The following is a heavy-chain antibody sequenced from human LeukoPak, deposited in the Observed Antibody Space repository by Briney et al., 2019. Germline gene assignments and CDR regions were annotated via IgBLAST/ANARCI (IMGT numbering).Heavy chain of an antibody. V-gene: IGHV3-72*01. J-gene: IGHJ4*02. CDR2: IKHRAERYST. CDR3: ARGRRDSRTGNWFVES. CDR1: GFTFSDYY. D-gene: IGHD1-1*01. Sequence: GGSLRLSCVASGFTFSDYYMDWVRQAPGKGLEWVGRIKHRAERYSTEYAASVKGRFTISREESRNSLYLQMNNLETGDTAVYYCARGRRDSRTGNWFVESWGQGILVTVSS.